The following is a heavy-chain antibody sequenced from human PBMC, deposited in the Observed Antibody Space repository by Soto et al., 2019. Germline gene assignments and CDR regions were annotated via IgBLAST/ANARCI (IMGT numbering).Heavy chain of an antibody. CDR2: INPKFGDK. Sequence: QVQLVQSGAEVKEPGDSVRVSCEASGDTFTAYYIHWVRQAPGQGLEWMGWINPKFGDKTYAQDSQGRLTLTRDMSISTVYMDVNRLTSDDTARYYCARNMDYYYGPGSGNGHGVWGQGTTVNVFS. CDR1: GDTFTAYY. V-gene: IGHV1-2*02. J-gene: IGHJ6*02. CDR3: ARNMDYYYGPGSGNGHGV. D-gene: IGHD3-10*01.